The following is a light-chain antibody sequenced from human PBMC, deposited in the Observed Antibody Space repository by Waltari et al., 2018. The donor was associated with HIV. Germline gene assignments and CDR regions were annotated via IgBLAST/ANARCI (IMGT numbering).Light chain of an antibody. V-gene: IGKV1-39*01. Sequence: DIQMTQTPSSLSASVGDTVTISCRASENIGDSLHWYQQISGKAPKLLIYSASSRQGGVPSIFSGRGSGTHFTLTIASLQSDDFATYYCQQTYTAPHTFGQGTQMDLK. J-gene: IGKJ2*01. CDR2: SAS. CDR1: ENIGDS. CDR3: QQTYTAPHT.